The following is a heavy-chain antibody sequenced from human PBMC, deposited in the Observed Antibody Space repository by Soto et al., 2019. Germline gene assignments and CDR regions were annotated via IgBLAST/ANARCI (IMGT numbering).Heavy chain of an antibody. Sequence: SETLSLTCVVSGGSLSGATYSWNWIRQPPGKGLEWIGYIFPSGTTYYNPSLKSRVTISIDVSKNQFSLSLRSLTAADTAVYYCASSREFDYWSQGTLVTVSS. V-gene: IGHV4-30-2*01. J-gene: IGHJ4*02. CDR3: ASSREFDY. CDR2: IFPSGTT. CDR1: GGSLSGATYS.